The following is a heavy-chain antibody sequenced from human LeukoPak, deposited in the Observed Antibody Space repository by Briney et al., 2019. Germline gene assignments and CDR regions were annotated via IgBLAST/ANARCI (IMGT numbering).Heavy chain of an antibody. Sequence: GESLKISCKGSGYSFTSYWIGWVRQMPGKGLEWMGIIYPSDSDTRYSPSFQGQVTFSADKSISTAYLQWSSLKASDTAIYYCARHREYTYRDAFDIWGQGTMVTVSS. CDR2: IYPSDSDT. D-gene: IGHD5-18*01. CDR1: GYSFTSYW. CDR3: ARHREYTYRDAFDI. V-gene: IGHV5-51*01. J-gene: IGHJ3*02.